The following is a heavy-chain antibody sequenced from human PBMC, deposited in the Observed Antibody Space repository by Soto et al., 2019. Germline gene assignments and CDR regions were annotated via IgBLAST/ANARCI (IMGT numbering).Heavy chain of an antibody. CDR2: MNPNTGNS. CDR1: GYTFTSYD. D-gene: IGHD1-1*01. V-gene: IGHV1-8*01. CDR3: ARRAETNGWNGFGADKYYFDF. Sequence: SVKVSFKAFGYTFTSYDIYWVRQATGQGLEWMGWMNPNTGNSAYAQKFQGRVTVTSDTSINTVHMELSSLRSEDTAVYYCARRAETNGWNGFGADKYYFDFWGQGTLVTVSS. J-gene: IGHJ4*02.